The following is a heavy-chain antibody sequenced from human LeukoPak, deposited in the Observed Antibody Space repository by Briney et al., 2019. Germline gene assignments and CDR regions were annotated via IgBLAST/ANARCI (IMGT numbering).Heavy chain of an antibody. CDR1: GYTFTGYY. CDR2: INPNSGGT. D-gene: IGHD6-25*01. CDR3: ARDHCVSSGCYEDYYYGMDV. Sequence: ASVKVSCKASGYTFTGYYMQWVRQAPGQGLEWMGWINPNSGGTNYAQKFQGRVTMTRDTSISTAYMELSRPRSDDTAVYFCARDHCVSSGCYEDYYYGMDVWGRGTTVTVSS. J-gene: IGHJ6*02. V-gene: IGHV1-2*02.